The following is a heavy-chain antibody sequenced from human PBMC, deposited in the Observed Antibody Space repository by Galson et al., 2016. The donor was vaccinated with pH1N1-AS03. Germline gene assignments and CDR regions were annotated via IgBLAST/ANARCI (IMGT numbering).Heavy chain of an antibody. D-gene: IGHD1-14*01. CDR2: ISPDGTKT. V-gene: IGHV3-30*03. J-gene: IGHJ4*02. CDR3: ARSTEGNFDY. Sequence: SLRLSCAASGFTFSNYGMHWVRQAPGKGLEWVALISPDGTKTHQADSVKGRFTISRDNSKSTLSLQMNSLRTEDTAVYYCARSTEGNFDYWGQGILVTVSS. CDR1: GFTFSNYG.